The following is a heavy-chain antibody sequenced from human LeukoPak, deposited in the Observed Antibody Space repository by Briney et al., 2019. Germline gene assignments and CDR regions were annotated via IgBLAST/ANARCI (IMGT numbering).Heavy chain of an antibody. D-gene: IGHD3-9*01. CDR1: GFTFSSYA. CDR3: AKGRNVLRYPYGMDV. Sequence: PGGSLRLSCAASGFTFSSYAMSWVRQAPGKGLEWVSAISASGGSTYYADSVKGRFTISRDNSKNTLYLQMNSPRAEDTAVYYCAKGRNVLRYPYGMDVWGQGTTVTVSS. CDR2: ISASGGST. J-gene: IGHJ6*02. V-gene: IGHV3-23*01.